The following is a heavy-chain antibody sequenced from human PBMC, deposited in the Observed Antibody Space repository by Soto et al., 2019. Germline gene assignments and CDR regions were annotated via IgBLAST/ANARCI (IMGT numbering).Heavy chain of an antibody. D-gene: IGHD5-18*01. Sequence: QVQLVQSGAEVKKPGASVKVSCKASGYTFSNYGISWVRQGPGQGLERMGWISGYNGNTHYEEKVQDRIKMTTDTSTSTTYLELRSLRSDDTAVYFCARDPGFGFGYSYAFAMDVWGQGTTVTVSS. CDR3: ARDPGFGFGYSYAFAMDV. V-gene: IGHV1-18*01. J-gene: IGHJ6*02. CDR1: GYTFSNYG. CDR2: ISGYNGNT.